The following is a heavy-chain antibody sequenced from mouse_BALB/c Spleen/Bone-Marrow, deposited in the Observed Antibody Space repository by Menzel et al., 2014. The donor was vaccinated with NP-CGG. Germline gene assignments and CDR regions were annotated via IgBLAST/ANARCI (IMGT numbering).Heavy chain of an antibody. CDR2: IRNKAKGYTT. CDR3: ARDINYGNYWYFYV. V-gene: IGHV7-3*02. D-gene: IGHD2-1*01. J-gene: IGHJ1*01. Sequence: EVKLKESGRGSGQTGGSLILSCATTRFTFTDYYMSWVRQPPGKALEWLGFIRNKAKGYTTEYSASVKGRFTISRDNSQSILYLQMNTLRAEDSATYYCARDINYGNYWYFYVWGAGTTVAISS. CDR1: RFTFTDYY.